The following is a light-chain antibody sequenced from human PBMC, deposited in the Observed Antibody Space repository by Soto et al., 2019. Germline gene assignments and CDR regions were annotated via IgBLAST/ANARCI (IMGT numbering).Light chain of an antibody. CDR3: QQYSSSSWT. Sequence: ELVETQTQGTLSLSPGERATLSCSLSQSVSHNYLAWCQQKPGQAPRLLIYGASNRATGIPDRFSGSGSGIDFTLTISGLQPEDFAVYYCQQYSSSSWTFGQGTKVDI. J-gene: IGKJ1*01. V-gene: IGKV3-20*01. CDR2: GAS. CDR1: QSVSHNY.